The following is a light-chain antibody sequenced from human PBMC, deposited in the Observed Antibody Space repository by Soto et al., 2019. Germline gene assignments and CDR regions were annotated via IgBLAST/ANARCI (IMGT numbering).Light chain of an antibody. CDR2: SNN. J-gene: IGLJ3*02. Sequence: QSALTQPPSASGTPGQRVSISFSGSSSNLGSNSVNWYQHLPGTAPKLLISSNNQRPSGVPDRFSGSKSGTSASLAISGLQSEDEADYYCAVWDDRLNGPVFGGGTKLTVL. V-gene: IGLV1-44*01. CDR1: SSNLGSNS. CDR3: AVWDDRLNGPV.